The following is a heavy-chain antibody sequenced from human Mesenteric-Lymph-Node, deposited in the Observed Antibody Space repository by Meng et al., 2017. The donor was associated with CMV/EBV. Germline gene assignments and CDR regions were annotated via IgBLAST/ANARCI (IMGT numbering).Heavy chain of an antibody. CDR3: ARRRVAAADYYYYYPMDV. Sequence: GGSLRLSCAASGFTFSSYWMHWVRQAPGEGLVWVSRINSDGSTTTYADSVKGRFTISRDNSKNTLYLQMNSLRAEDTAIYYCARRRVAAADYYYYYPMDVWGQGTTVTVSS. CDR2: INSDGSTT. V-gene: IGHV3-74*01. J-gene: IGHJ6*02. D-gene: IGHD6-13*01. CDR1: GFTFSSYW.